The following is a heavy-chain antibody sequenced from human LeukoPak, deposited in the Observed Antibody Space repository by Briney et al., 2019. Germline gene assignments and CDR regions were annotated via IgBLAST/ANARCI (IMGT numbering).Heavy chain of an antibody. J-gene: IGHJ1*01. CDR1: GYTFGVYG. D-gene: IGHD3-9*01. CDR2: IAPYEGDR. Sequence: ASVKVSCKVSGYTFGVYGLSWVRQAPDQGLEWLGWIAPYEGDRQYTPKLQDRIVVTADTATMTVYMELRSLRIDDTAVYYCASNFIRTGYFGEYYLHWGQGTQVVVSS. V-gene: IGHV1-18*01. CDR3: ASNFIRTGYFGEYYLH.